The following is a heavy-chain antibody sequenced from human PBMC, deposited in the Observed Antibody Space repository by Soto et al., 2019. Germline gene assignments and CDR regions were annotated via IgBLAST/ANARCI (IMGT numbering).Heavy chain of an antibody. CDR1: GFTFSSYD. D-gene: IGHD6-19*01. J-gene: IGHJ3*02. V-gene: IGHV3-13*01. CDR2: IGTAGDT. CDR3: ARGWLKSDAFDI. Sequence: GGSLSLSCAASGFTFSSYDMHWVRQATGKGLEWVSAIGTAGDTYYPGSVKGRFTISRENAKNSLYLQMNSLRAGDTAVYYCARGWLKSDAFDIWGQGTMVTVSS.